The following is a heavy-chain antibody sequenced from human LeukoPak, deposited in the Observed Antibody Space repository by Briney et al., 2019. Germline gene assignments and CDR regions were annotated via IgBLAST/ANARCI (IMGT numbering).Heavy chain of an antibody. CDR3: ATRAGDSGSYLRIN. CDR1: RFTFSSYS. D-gene: IGHD1-26*01. J-gene: IGHJ4*02. CDR2: ISSSSSYI. Sequence: PGGSLRLSCAASRFTFSSYSMNWVRQAPGKGLEWVSSISSSSSYIYYADSVKGRFTISRDNAKNSLYLQMNSLRAEDTAVYYCATRAGDSGSYLRINWGQGTLVTVSS. V-gene: IGHV3-21*01.